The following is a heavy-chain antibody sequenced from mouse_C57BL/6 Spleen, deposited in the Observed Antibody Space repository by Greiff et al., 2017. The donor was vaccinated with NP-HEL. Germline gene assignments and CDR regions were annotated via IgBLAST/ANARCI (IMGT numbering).Heavy chain of an antibody. V-gene: IGHV14-1*01. Sequence: VQLQQSGAELVKPGASVKLSCTASGFNIKDYYMHWVKQRPEQGLEWIGRIDPEDGDTEYAPKFQGKATMTADTSSNTAYLQLSSLTSEDTAVYYCTTSGYYGSSYDYWGQGTTLTVSS. CDR2: IDPEDGDT. J-gene: IGHJ2*01. CDR3: TTSGYYGSSYDY. D-gene: IGHD1-1*01. CDR1: GFNIKDYY.